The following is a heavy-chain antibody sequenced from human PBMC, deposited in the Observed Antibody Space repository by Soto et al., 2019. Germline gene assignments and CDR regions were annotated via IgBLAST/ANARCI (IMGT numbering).Heavy chain of an antibody. Sequence: QVQLVQSGAEVKKPGASVKVSCKASGYTFTSYGISWARQAPGQGLEWMGWISAYKGNTNYAQKPQGRVTMTTDTSTSKAYMKMRSLISDDTAVYYSVREGRSGGGYWGQGTLITVST. CDR1: GYTFTSYG. CDR3: VREGRSGGGY. V-gene: IGHV1-18*01. D-gene: IGHD6-19*01. CDR2: ISAYKGNT. J-gene: IGHJ4*02.